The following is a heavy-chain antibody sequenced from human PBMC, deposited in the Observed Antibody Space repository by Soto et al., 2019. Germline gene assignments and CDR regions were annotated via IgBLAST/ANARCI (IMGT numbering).Heavy chain of an antibody. D-gene: IGHD6-19*01. V-gene: IGHV1-69*02. CDR3: ARGQGAVAVTPHGAFDI. J-gene: IGHJ3*02. CDR2: IIPIRGKA. CDR1: GGTFSSYT. Sequence: QVQLVQSGAEEKKPESSVKVSCKASGGTFSSYTISWVRQAPGQGLEWMGRIIPIRGKAKYAQKIQGRVTITADKSTSTADMELSSLRSEHTAVYYCARGQGAVAVTPHGAFDIWGQGTMVTVSS.